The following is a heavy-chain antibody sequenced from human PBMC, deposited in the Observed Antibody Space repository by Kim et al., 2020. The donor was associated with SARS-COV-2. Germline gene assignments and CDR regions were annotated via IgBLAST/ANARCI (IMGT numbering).Heavy chain of an antibody. V-gene: IGHV4-39*01. CDR1: GGSISNSFNY. CDR3: ARLPHDSSGYVDC. D-gene: IGHD3-22*01. Sequence: SETLSLSCTVSGGSISNSFNYWGWIRQRPGKGLEWIGSVYHSGSTYDSPSLKSLVTVSVDTSKNQFSLKVTPVTAADTAVYFCARLPHDSSGYVDCWGQGILVTVSS. CDR2: VYHSGST. J-gene: IGHJ4*02.